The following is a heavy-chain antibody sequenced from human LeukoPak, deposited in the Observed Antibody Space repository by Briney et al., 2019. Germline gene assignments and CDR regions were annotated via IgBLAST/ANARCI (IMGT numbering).Heavy chain of an antibody. V-gene: IGHV1-8*01. D-gene: IGHD6-6*01. CDR1: GYTFTSYD. CDR3: VIVRSSSGNWFDP. CDR2: MNPNSGYT. J-gene: IGHJ5*02. Sequence: ASVKVSCKASGYTFTSYDINWVRQATGQGLEWMGWMNPNSGYTGYAQKFQGRVTMTRNTSISTAYMELSSLRSEDTAVYYCVIVRSSSGNWFDPWGQGTLVTVSS.